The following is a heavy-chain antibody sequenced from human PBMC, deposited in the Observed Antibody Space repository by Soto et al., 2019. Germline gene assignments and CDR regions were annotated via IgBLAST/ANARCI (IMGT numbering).Heavy chain of an antibody. J-gene: IGHJ4*02. Sequence: PSETLSLTCVVSNYSINRGYYWAWIRQPPGKGLEWIANIYRGTTYYNPSLKSRVTISVDTSKNQFSLKLSSVTAADTAVYYCGYGATGYFDYWGRGTLVTVSS. CDR3: GYGATGYFDY. D-gene: IGHD4-17*01. CDR1: NYSINRGYY. V-gene: IGHV4-38-2*01. CDR2: IYRGTT.